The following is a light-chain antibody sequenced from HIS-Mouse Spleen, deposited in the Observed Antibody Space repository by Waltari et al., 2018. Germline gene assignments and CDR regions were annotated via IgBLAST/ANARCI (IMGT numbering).Light chain of an antibody. J-gene: IGLJ2*01. CDR2: EDS. CDR1: ALPKTY. CDR3: YSTDSSGNHRGV. V-gene: IGLV3-10*01. Sequence: SYELTQPPSVSVSPGQTARITCPGHALPKTYAYWYQQKSGQAPVLVIYEDSKRPSGIPERFSGSSSGTMATLTISGAQVEDEADYYCYSTDSSGNHRGVFGGGTKLTVL.